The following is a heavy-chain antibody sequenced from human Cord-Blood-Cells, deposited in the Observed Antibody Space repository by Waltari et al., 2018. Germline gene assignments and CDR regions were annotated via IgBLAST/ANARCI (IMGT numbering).Heavy chain of an antibody. J-gene: IGHJ3*02. CDR3: ARIGIAARPNDAFDI. V-gene: IGHV3-48*03. CDR2: ISSSGRTI. Sequence: ELQLVESGGVLVQPGGSLRLSCAASGSTFRSYELHWVGQAPGKGLEWGSYISSSGRTIYYADSVKGRFTISRDNAKNSLYLQMNSLRAEDTAVYYCARIGIAARPNDAFDIWGQGTMVTVSS. D-gene: IGHD6-6*01. CDR1: GSTFRSYE.